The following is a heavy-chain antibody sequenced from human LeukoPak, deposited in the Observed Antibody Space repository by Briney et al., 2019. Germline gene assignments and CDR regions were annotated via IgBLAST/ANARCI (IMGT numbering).Heavy chain of an antibody. CDR2: IYSGGST. CDR3: AKGSSGSYSLDAFDI. J-gene: IGHJ3*02. CDR1: GFTVSSYY. V-gene: IGHV3-53*01. D-gene: IGHD1-26*01. Sequence: GGSLRLSCVASGFTVSSYYVSWVRQAPGKGLEWVSVIYSGGSTYYADSVEGRFTVSRDNSKNTLYLEMRSLRAEDTAVYYCAKGSSGSYSLDAFDIWGQGTMVTVSS.